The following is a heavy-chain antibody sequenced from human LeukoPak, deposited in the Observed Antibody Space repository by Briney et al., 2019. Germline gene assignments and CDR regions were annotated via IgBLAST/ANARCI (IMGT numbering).Heavy chain of an antibody. V-gene: IGHV3-21*01. CDR3: ARAPTYYYDSSGYYHDY. CDR2: ISSSSSYI. Sequence: GGSLRLSCAASGFTFSSYSMNWVRQAPGKGLEWVSSISSSSSYIYYADSVKGRFTISRDNAKNSLYLQMNSLRAEDTAVYYCARAPTYYYDSSGYYHDYGGQGTLVTVSS. J-gene: IGHJ4*02. D-gene: IGHD3-22*01. CDR1: GFTFSSYS.